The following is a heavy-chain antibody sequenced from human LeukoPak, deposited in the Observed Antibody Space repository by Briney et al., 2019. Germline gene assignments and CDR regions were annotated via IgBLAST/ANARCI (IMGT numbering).Heavy chain of an antibody. CDR3: ARAFPDYYYFDY. CDR2: FYYSGST. J-gene: IGHJ4*02. D-gene: IGHD2/OR15-2a*01. CDR1: GGSVSSGSYY. V-gene: IGHV4-61*01. Sequence: SETLSHTCTVSGGSVSSGSYYWSWIRQPPGKGLEWIGYFYYSGSTNYNPSLKSRVTISVDTSKNQFSLKLSSVTAADTAVYYCARAFPDYYYFDYWGQGTLVTVSS.